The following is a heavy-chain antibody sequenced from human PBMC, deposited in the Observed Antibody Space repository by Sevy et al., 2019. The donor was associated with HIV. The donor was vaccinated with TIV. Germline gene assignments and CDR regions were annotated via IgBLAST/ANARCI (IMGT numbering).Heavy chain of an antibody. Sequence: SETLSLTCTVSGGSISSYYWSWIRQPPGKGLEWIGYIYYSGSTNYNPSLKSRVTISVDTSKNQFSLKLSSVTTADTAVYYCARSRYSSSWYGNDAFDIWGQGTMVTVSS. CDR3: ARSRYSSSWYGNDAFDI. J-gene: IGHJ3*02. V-gene: IGHV4-59*01. CDR2: IYYSGST. D-gene: IGHD6-13*01. CDR1: GGSISSYY.